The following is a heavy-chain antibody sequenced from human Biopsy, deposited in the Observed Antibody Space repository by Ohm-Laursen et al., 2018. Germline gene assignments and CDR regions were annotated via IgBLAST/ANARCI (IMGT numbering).Heavy chain of an antibody. V-gene: IGHV1-18*01. CDR1: GYSFNIHG. Sequence: GASVKVSCKTSGYSFNIHGITWVRQAPGQGLEWMGWISTYNDDTNIAQKFQGRVSMTTDTSTRTAYMELRSLRSGDAAIYFCARDPGYDFWSGSDPFDIWGQGTLVTVS. J-gene: IGHJ3*02. CDR3: ARDPGYDFWSGSDPFDI. D-gene: IGHD3-3*01. CDR2: ISTYNDDT.